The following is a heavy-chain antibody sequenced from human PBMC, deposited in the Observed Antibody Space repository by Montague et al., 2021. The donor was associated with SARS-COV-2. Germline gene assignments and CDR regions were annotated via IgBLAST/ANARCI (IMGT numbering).Heavy chain of an antibody. CDR2: XXWNDDE. J-gene: IGHJ5*02. CDR3: AYFSTTVSTGYFDP. CDR1: GFSPRTGGVG. Sequence: PALVKPTQTLTLTCSFSGFSPRTGGVGVGWFRQPPEKALEWLALXXWNDDERYTPSLRTRLTITKDISSNQLALIMTNMDPVDTGTYYCAYFSTTVSTGYFDPWGPGHRVTVSS. V-gene: IGHV2-5*04. D-gene: IGHD4-17*01.